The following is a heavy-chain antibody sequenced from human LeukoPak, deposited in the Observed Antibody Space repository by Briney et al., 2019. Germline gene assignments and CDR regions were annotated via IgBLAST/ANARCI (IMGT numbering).Heavy chain of an antibody. J-gene: IGHJ6*03. CDR2: IYTSGST. CDR1: SGSISSYY. CDR3: ASGPLHYDFWSGMDV. Sequence: SETLSLTCTVSSGSISSYYWSWIRQPPGKGLEWIGYIYTSGSTNYNPSLKSRVTISVDTSKNQFSLKLSSVTAADTAVYYCASGPLHYDFWSGMDVWGKGTTVTVSS. V-gene: IGHV4-4*09. D-gene: IGHD3-3*01.